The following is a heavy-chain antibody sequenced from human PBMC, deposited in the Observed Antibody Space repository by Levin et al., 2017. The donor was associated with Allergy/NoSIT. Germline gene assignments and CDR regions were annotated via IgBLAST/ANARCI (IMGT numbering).Heavy chain of an antibody. CDR2: ISAYNGNT. D-gene: IGHD3-3*01. CDR3: ARDRSYYDFWSGYLKNNWFDP. J-gene: IGHJ5*02. V-gene: IGHV1-18*01. CDR1: GYTFTSYG. Sequence: ASVKVSCKASGYTFTSYGISWVRQAPGQGLEWMGWISAYNGNTNYAQKLQGRVTMTTDTSTSTAYMELRSLRSDDTAVYYCARDRSYYDFWSGYLKNNWFDPWGQGTLVTVSS.